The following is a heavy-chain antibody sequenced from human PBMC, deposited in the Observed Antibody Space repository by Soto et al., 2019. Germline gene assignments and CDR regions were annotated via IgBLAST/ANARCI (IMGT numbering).Heavy chain of an antibody. CDR2: ISYDGSNK. Sequence: QVQLVESGGGVVQPGRSLRLSCAASGFTFSSYGMHWVRQAPGKGLEWVAVISYDGSNKYYADSVKGRFTISRDNSKNTLYLQMNSRRAEDTAVYYCAKDRRWGSSWYKNDSYYYYGMDVWGQGTTVTVSS. J-gene: IGHJ6*02. V-gene: IGHV3-30*18. CDR1: GFTFSSYG. D-gene: IGHD6-13*01. CDR3: AKDRRWGSSWYKNDSYYYYGMDV.